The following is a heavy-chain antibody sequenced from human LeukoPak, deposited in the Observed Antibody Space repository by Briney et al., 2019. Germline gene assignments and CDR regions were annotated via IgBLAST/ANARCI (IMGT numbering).Heavy chain of an antibody. CDR2: MKWSGDYT. J-gene: IGHJ4*02. D-gene: IGHD2-15*01. CDR3: ARGGPGYCSGLTCSEAY. V-gene: IGHV3-20*04. CDR1: GYSLDDYG. Sequence: GGPLTLSCAVSGYSLDDYGMRWVRHGPGEGVVSDSGMKWSGDYTDYADSVNGRFTISRDDAENSLYMSMNSLRAEDTGFYYSARGGPGYCSGLTCSEAYWGQGTLVSVSS.